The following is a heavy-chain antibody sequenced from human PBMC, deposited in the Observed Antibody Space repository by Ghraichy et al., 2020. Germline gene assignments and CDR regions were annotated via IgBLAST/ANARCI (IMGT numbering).Heavy chain of an antibody. V-gene: IGHV6-1*01. J-gene: IGHJ4*02. CDR2: TYYRSKWFS. Sequence: SHTLSLTCAISGDSVSSNSAAWNWIRQSPSRGLEWLGRTYYRSKWFSDYAVSVKSRISINPDTSKNQFSLEVNSVTPEDTAVYYCAREIRTDDGGTLHYYFDYWGQGTLVTVSS. CDR3: AREIRTDDGGTLHYYFDY. D-gene: IGHD4-23*01. CDR1: GDSVSSNSAA.